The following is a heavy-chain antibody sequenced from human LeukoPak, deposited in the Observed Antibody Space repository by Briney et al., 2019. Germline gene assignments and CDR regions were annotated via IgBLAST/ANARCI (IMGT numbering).Heavy chain of an antibody. Sequence: ASVKVSCKASGYTFTGYYMHWVRQAPRQGLEWMGWINPNSGGTNYAQKFQGRVTMTRDTSISTAYMELSRLRSDDTAVYYCATSGDCCNWFDPWGQGTLVTVSS. D-gene: IGHD2-21*02. J-gene: IGHJ5*02. V-gene: IGHV1-2*02. CDR3: ATSGDCCNWFDP. CDR1: GYTFTGYY. CDR2: INPNSGGT.